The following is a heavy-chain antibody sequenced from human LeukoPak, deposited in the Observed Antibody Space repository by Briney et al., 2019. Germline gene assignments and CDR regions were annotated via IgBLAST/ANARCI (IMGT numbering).Heavy chain of an antibody. J-gene: IGHJ4*02. CDR2: IYCSGST. CDR3: ARDQGYRGGLDY. D-gene: IGHD5-18*01. Sequence: SETLSLTCTVSGGSISSGDYYWSWIRQPPGKGLEWIGYIYCSGSTYYNPSLKSRVTISVDTSKNQFSLKLSSVTAADTAVYYCARDQGYRGGLDYWGQGTLVTVSS. CDR1: GGSISSGDYY. V-gene: IGHV4-30-4*01.